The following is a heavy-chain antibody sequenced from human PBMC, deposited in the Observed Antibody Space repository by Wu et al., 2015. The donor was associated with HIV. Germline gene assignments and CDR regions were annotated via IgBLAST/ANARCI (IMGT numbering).Heavy chain of an antibody. CDR2: RGEA. D-gene: IGHD6-13*01. Sequence: QVHLIQSGTEVKKPGASVRVSCKVSGYTLTESSMYWVRQAPGKGLEWVGGRGEASAAQKFQGRVTMTEDTSTDTGYMELRSLKFEDTAVYYCAIDPYSSTYHPLHIWGQGTMVRVSS. J-gene: IGHJ3*02. CDR3: AIDPYSSTYHPLHI. V-gene: IGHV1-24*01. CDR1: GYTLTESS.